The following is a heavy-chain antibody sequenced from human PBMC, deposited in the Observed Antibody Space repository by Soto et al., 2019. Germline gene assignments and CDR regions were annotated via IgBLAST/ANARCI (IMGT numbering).Heavy chain of an antibody. CDR3: ARAAPRYCTGGSCYSVPVFDY. CDR2: INHSGST. V-gene: IGHV4-34*01. J-gene: IGHJ4*02. CDR1: GGSFSGYY. D-gene: IGHD2-15*01. Sequence: PSETLSLTCAVYGGSFSGYYWSWIRQPPGKGLEWIGEINHSGSTNYNPSLKSRVTISVDTSKNQFSLKLSSVTAADTAVYYCARAAPRYCTGGSCYSVPVFDYWGQGTLVT.